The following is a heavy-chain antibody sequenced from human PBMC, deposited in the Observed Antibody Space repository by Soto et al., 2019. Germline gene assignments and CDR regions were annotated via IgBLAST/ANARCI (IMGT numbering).Heavy chain of an antibody. CDR2: IYYSGST. J-gene: IGHJ5*02. D-gene: IGHD3-10*01. CDR3: ASLQYYYGSGSYPSWFDP. CDR1: GGSISSYY. Sequence: PSETLSLTCTVSGGSISSYYWSWIRQPPGKGLEWIGYIYYSGSTNYNPSLKSRVTISVDTSKNQFSLKLSSVTAADTAVYYCASLQYYYGSGSYPSWFDPWGQGTLVTVSS. V-gene: IGHV4-59*01.